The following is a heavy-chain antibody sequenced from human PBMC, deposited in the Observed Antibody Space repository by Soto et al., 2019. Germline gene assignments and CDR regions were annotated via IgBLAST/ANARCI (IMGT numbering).Heavy chain of an antibody. CDR2: IIPTFGTA. CDR1: GGTFSSYA. V-gene: IGHV1-69*01. CDR3: ARGLKQSRASGSHYTGVLRLNWFDP. Sequence: QVQLVQSGAEVKKPGSSVKVSCKASGGTFSSYAISWVRQAPGQGLEWMGGIIPTFGTANYAQKFQGRVTITAVESTSTACMELSSLRSEDTAVYYCARGLKQSRASGSHYTGVLRLNWFDPWGQGPLVTVSS. J-gene: IGHJ5*02. D-gene: IGHD3-10*01.